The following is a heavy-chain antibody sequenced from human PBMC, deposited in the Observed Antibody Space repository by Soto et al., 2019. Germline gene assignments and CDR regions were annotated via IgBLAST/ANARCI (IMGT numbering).Heavy chain of an antibody. CDR3: ARGGGSDSFDY. CDR2: INHLETT. J-gene: IGHJ4*02. V-gene: IGHV4-30-2*01. D-gene: IGHD1-26*01. CDR1: GASITYGGYS. Sequence: QLQLHESGSGLVKPSQTLSLTCTVSGASITYGGYSWSWIRQTPGKGLEWIGYINHLETTFYNPSFESGLSLSIDRAKNQFSLNLNSMSAADRAVYFCARGGGSDSFDYWGQGILVTVSS.